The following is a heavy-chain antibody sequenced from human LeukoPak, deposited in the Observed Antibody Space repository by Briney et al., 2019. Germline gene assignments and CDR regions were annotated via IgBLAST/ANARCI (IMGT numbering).Heavy chain of an antibody. J-gene: IGHJ5*02. Sequence: SETLSLTCTVSGVSISSSNSYWGWIRQPPGKGLEWIGSIYYTGNTYYNPSLKSRVTISVDTSKNQFSLKLSSVTAADTAVYYCARGVYNYGGHNWFDPWGQGTLVTVSS. V-gene: IGHV4-39*07. D-gene: IGHD5-18*01. CDR1: GVSISSSNSY. CDR3: ARGVYNYGGHNWFDP. CDR2: IYYTGNT.